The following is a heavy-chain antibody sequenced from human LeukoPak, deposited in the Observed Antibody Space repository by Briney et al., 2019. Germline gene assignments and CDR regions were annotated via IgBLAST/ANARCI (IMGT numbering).Heavy chain of an antibody. Sequence: GGSLGLSCAASGFTFSSYGMSWVRQAPGKGLEWVSVISGSGGSTYHADSVKGRFTISRDNSKNSLYLQMNSLRAEDTALYYCAREVSEGFDFWGQGTLVTVSS. CDR2: ISGSGGST. CDR3: AREVSEGFDF. CDR1: GFTFSSYG. J-gene: IGHJ4*02. D-gene: IGHD3-22*01. V-gene: IGHV3-23*01.